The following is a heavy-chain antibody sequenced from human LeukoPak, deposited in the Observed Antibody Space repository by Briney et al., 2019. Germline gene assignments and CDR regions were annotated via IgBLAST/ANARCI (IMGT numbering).Heavy chain of an antibody. J-gene: IGHJ4*02. Sequence: SETLSLTCTVSGGSISSYYWSWIRQPPGKGLEWIGYIYYSGSTNYNPSLKSRVTISVETSKNQFSLKLSSVTAADTAVYYCASRDDYGELYWGQGTLVTVSS. V-gene: IGHV4-59*08. CDR3: ASRDDYGELY. CDR1: GGSISSYY. CDR2: IYYSGST. D-gene: IGHD4-17*01.